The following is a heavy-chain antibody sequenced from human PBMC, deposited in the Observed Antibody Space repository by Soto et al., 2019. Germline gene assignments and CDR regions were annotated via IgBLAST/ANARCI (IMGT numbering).Heavy chain of an antibody. CDR3: ARDNYDFWSGYGGTYYYYMDV. J-gene: IGHJ6*03. V-gene: IGHV4-59*01. CDR1: GGSISSYY. D-gene: IGHD3-3*01. CDR2: IYYSGST. Sequence: PSETLSLTCTVSGGSISSYYWSWIRQPPGKGLEWIGYIYYSGSTNYNPSLKSRVTISVDTSKNQLSLKLSSVTAADTAVYYCARDNYDFWSGYGGTYYYYMDVWGKGTTVTVSS.